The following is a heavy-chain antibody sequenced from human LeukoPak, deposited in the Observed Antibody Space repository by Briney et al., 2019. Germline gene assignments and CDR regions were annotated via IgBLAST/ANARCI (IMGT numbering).Heavy chain of an antibody. J-gene: IGHJ4*02. V-gene: IGHV4-59*08. D-gene: IGHD4-17*01. CDR2: VYYRGST. CDR3: AGHSSYGDSNYFDF. Sequence: PSETLSLTCTVSGGSISGYYCSWIRQPPGKGLEWIGFVYYRGSTNYNPSLKSRVILSVDMSKNQFSLRLSSVTAADTAVYYCAGHSSYGDSNYFDFWGQGTPVTVSS. CDR1: GGSISGYY.